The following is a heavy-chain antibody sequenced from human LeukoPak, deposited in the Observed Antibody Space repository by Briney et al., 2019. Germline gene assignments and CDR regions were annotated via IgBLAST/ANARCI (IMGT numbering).Heavy chain of an antibody. CDR2: MNPNSGNT. CDR3: ARVDYYDSSGYLYAFDI. Sequence: ASVKVSCKASGYTFTSYDINWVRQATGQGLEWMGWMNPNSGNTGYAQKFQGRVTMTRNTSISTAYMELSSLRSEDTAVYYCARVDYYDSSGYLYAFDIWGQGTMVTVSS. CDR1: GYTFTSYD. D-gene: IGHD3-22*01. J-gene: IGHJ3*02. V-gene: IGHV1-8*01.